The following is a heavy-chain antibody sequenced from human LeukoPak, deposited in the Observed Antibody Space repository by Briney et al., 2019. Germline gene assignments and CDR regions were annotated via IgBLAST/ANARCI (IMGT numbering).Heavy chain of an antibody. CDR1: GYTFTGYY. CDR3: AREGVPYDIFTRSWFDP. Sequence: ASVKVSCKASGYTFTGYYMHWVRQAPAQGLEWMGWINPNSGGTNYAQKFQGRVTMTRDTSISTAYMELSRLRSDDTAVYYCAREGVPYDIFTRSWFDPWGQGTLVTVSS. J-gene: IGHJ5*02. V-gene: IGHV1-2*02. D-gene: IGHD3-9*01. CDR2: INPNSGGT.